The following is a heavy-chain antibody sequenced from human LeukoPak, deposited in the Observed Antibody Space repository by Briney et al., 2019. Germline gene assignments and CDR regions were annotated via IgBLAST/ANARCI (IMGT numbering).Heavy chain of an antibody. V-gene: IGHV3-20*04. Sequence: GRSLRLSCAASGFTFDDYAMHWVRQAPGKGLEWVSGINWNGGSTGYADSVKGRFTISRDNAKNSLYLQMNSLRAEDTALYYCARTAYYYDSSGYHGGFDYWGQGTLVTVSS. CDR1: GFTFDDYA. CDR3: ARTAYYYDSSGYHGGFDY. CDR2: INWNGGST. J-gene: IGHJ4*02. D-gene: IGHD3-22*01.